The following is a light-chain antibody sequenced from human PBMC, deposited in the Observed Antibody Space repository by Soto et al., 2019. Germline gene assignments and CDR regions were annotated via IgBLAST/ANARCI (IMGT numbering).Light chain of an antibody. Sequence: EIVMTQSPATLSVSPGERTTLSCRASPSVGNNLAWYQQKPGQAPRLLISGASSRATGIPDRFSGSGSGTDFTLTISRLEPEDFALYYCQHYVERSTITFGQGTRLEIK. CDR1: PSVGNN. CDR2: GAS. J-gene: IGKJ5*01. V-gene: IGKV3-20*01. CDR3: QHYVERSTIT.